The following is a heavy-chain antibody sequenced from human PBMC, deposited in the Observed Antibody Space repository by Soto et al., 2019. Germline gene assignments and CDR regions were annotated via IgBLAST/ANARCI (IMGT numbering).Heavy chain of an antibody. J-gene: IGHJ4*02. Sequence: QVQLAESGGGVVQSGRSLRLSCAASGFTFSNYIMHWVRQAPGKGLEWVAVILDDGNNKYYADSVKGRFTISRDNSKNTLYLKMNRLRTVDTAVYYCASDDEGGSYCDLGYWGQGPLVTVSS. CDR3: ASDDEGGSYCDLGY. D-gene: IGHD3-10*01. CDR2: ILDDGNNK. CDR1: GFTFSNYI. V-gene: IGHV3-30-3*01.